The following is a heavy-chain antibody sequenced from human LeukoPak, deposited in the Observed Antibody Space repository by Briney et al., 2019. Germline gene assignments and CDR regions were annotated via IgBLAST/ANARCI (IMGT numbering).Heavy chain of an antibody. Sequence: SETLSLTCTVSGGSISSGGYYWSWIRQPPWKGLEWIGYIYHSGSTYYNPSLKSRVTTSVDRSKNQFSLKLSSVTAADTAVYYCARGIVGATGAFDIWGQGTMVTVSS. CDR1: GGSISSGGYY. V-gene: IGHV4-30-2*01. D-gene: IGHD1-26*01. CDR3: ARGIVGATGAFDI. CDR2: IYHSGST. J-gene: IGHJ3*02.